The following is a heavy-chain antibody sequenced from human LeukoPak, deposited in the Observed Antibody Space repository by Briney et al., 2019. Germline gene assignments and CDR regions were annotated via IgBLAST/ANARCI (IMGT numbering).Heavy chain of an antibody. V-gene: IGHV4-39*07. J-gene: IGHJ1*01. Sequence: SQTLSLTCTVSGGSISSGSYYWSWIRQSPGKGLEWIGEINHSEATDYNPSFKSRVTISVDTSKNQFSLKLSSVTAADTAVYYCAREAQYCSGGSCYGGYFQHWGQGTLVTVSS. CDR1: GGSISSGSYY. D-gene: IGHD2-15*01. CDR3: AREAQYCSGGSCYGGYFQH. CDR2: INHSEAT.